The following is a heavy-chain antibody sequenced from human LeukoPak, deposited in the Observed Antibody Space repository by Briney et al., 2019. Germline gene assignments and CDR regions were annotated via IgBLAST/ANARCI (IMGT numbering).Heavy chain of an antibody. D-gene: IGHD6-19*01. CDR2: IYYSGST. V-gene: IGHV4-61*01. CDR1: GGSISSGSYY. Sequence: SETLSPTCTVSGGSISSGSYYWSWIRQPPGKGLEWIGYIYYSGSTNYNPSLKSRVTISVDTSKNQFSLKLSSVTAADTAVYYCARDSRAVAVAVFDYWGQGTLVTVSS. J-gene: IGHJ4*02. CDR3: ARDSRAVAVAVFDY.